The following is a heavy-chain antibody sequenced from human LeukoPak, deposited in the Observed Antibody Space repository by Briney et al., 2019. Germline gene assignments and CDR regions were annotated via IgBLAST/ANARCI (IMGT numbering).Heavy chain of an antibody. CDR3: ARVASRAFDY. CDR1: RFTVSTNY. CDR2: IYSGTTT. V-gene: IGHV3-66*01. J-gene: IGHJ4*02. Sequence: GGSLRLSCAASRFTVSTNYMSWVHQAPGEGLEWVSIIYSGTTTYYADSVKGRFTISRDNSKNTLYLQMNSLRAEDTALYYCARVASRAFDYWGQGTLVTVSS.